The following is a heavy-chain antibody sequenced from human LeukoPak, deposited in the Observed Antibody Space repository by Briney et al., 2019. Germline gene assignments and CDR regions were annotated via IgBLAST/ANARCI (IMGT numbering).Heavy chain of an antibody. Sequence: PSETLSLTCTVSGGSISSYYWSWIRQPPGKGLEWIGYIYYSGSTNYNPSLKGRVTISVDTSKNQFSLKLSSVTAADTAVYYCARRVPARVRGAYYMDVWGKGTTVTVSS. CDR3: ARRVPARVRGAYYMDV. CDR1: GGSISSYY. D-gene: IGHD3-10*01. V-gene: IGHV4-59*08. CDR2: IYYSGST. J-gene: IGHJ6*03.